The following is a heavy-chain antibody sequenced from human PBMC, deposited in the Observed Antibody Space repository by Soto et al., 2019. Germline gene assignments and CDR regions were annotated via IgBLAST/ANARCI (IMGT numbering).Heavy chain of an antibody. V-gene: IGHV3-9*01. J-gene: IGHJ6*02. CDR2: ISWNSGNK. CDR3: AKEAGLVRFFDWLANGLEV. D-gene: IGHD3-9*01. CDR1: GFTFDDYA. Sequence: EVQLVESGGDLVQPGRSLRLSCAASGFTFDDYAIHWVRQAPGKGLEWVSGISWNSGNKGYADSVKGRFTISRDNAKNFLYMEMNSRRAADTAIYYCAKEAGLVRFFDWLANGLEVLGQWTAVTVS.